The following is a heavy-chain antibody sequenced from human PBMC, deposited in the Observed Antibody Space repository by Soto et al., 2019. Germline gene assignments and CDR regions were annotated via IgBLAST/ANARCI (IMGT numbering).Heavy chain of an antibody. CDR3: ARHGGNNNKLDRYSYGLDV. Sequence: PGGSLILSCAASGFTFSDHYMDWVRQAPGKGLEWVGRTRNKANSYTTEYAASVKGRFTISRDDSKDSLYLEMNSLKTEDTAVYYCARHGGNNNKLDRYSYGLDVWGQGTTVTVSS. D-gene: IGHD2-15*01. V-gene: IGHV3-72*01. CDR2: TRNKANSYTT. CDR1: GFTFSDHY. J-gene: IGHJ6*02.